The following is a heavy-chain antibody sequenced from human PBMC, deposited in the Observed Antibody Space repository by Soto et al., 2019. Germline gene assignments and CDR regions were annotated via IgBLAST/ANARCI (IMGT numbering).Heavy chain of an antibody. CDR3: ARVTGITMFGVPKKTLGFDP. CDR2: TYYRSKWYN. D-gene: IGHD3-10*02. J-gene: IGHJ5*02. Sequence: PSQTLSLTCAISGDSVSSNSAAWNWIRQSPSRGLEWLGRTYYRSKWYNDYAVSVKSRITINPDTSKNQFSLQLNSVTPEDTAVYYCARVTGITMFGVPKKTLGFDPWGQGTLLNVSS. V-gene: IGHV6-1*01. CDR1: GDSVSSNSAA.